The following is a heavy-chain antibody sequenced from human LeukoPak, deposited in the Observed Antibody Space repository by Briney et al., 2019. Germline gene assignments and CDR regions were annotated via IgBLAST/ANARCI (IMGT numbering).Heavy chain of an antibody. D-gene: IGHD3-10*01. J-gene: IGHJ4*02. V-gene: IGHV3-23*01. Sequence: GGSLRLSCAASGFTFSSYAMTWVRQAPGKGLEWVSAISGSGSITYYADSVKGRFTISRDNSKNTLYLQMSSLRAEDTAVYYCAKVGDYYGSGKYSNFDYWGQGTLVTVSS. CDR1: GFTFSSYA. CDR3: AKVGDYYGSGKYSNFDY. CDR2: ISGSGSIT.